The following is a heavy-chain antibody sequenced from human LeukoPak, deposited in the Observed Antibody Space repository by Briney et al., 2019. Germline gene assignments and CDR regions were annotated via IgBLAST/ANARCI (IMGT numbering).Heavy chain of an antibody. D-gene: IGHD3-22*01. V-gene: IGHV4-34*01. Sequence: PSETLSLTCAVYGGSFSGYYWSWIRQPPGKGLEWIGEINHSGSTNYNPSPKSRVTISVDTSKNQFSLKLSSVTAADTAVYYCARGRYYYDSSGYMDYYYYMGVWGKGTTVTVSS. J-gene: IGHJ6*03. CDR3: ARGRYYYDSSGYMDYYYYMGV. CDR2: INHSGST. CDR1: GGSFSGYY.